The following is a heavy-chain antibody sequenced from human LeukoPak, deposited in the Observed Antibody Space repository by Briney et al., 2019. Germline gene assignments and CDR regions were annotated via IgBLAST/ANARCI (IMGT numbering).Heavy chain of an antibody. J-gene: IGHJ3*02. CDR1: GVSISSSSYY. V-gene: IGHV4-39*07. CDR2: IYYSGST. D-gene: IGHD6-13*01. CDR3: ARETAEQQLVRDAFDI. Sequence: SETLSLTCTVSGVSISSSSYYWGWIRQPPGKGLEWIGSIYYSGSTYYNPSLKSRVTISVDTSKNQFSLKLSSVTAADTAVYYCARETAEQQLVRDAFDIWGQGTMVTVSS.